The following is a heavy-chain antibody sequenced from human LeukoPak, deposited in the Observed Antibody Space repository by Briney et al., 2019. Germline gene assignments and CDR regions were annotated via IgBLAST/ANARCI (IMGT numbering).Heavy chain of an antibody. J-gene: IGHJ4*02. V-gene: IGHV3-53*01. CDR1: GFTVSSNS. CDR2: IYSDNT. Sequence: GGSLSLSCTVSGFTVSSNSMSWGRQAPGKGLEWVSFIYSDNTHYSDSGKGRFTISRDNSKNTQYLQMNSLRAEDTAVYYCARRTGAYSHPYDYWGQGTLVTVSS. CDR3: ARRTGAYSHPYDY. D-gene: IGHD4/OR15-4a*01.